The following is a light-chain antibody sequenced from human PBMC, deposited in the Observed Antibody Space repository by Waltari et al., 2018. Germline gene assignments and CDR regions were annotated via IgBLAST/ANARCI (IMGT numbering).Light chain of an antibody. V-gene: IGLV2-14*03. CDR3: AAWHDSLNGVA. J-gene: IGLJ2*01. Sequence: QSALTQPASVSGSPGQSITISCTGTSRDVGGYSYLSWYQQHPGKAPKVVIFDVTYRPSGVSNRFSASKSGNTASLTISGLQSEDEADYYCAAWHDSLNGVAFGGGTKVTVL. CDR1: SRDVGGYSY. CDR2: DVT.